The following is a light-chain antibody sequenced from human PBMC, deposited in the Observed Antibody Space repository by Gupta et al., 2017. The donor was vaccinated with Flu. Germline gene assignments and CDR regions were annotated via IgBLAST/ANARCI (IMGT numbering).Light chain of an antibody. J-gene: IGLJ2*01. CDR1: NIRSKS. Sequence: SSVLTQPPSVSVAPGQRARLTWGGDNIRSKSVHWYQQKPGQAPLLVMYDDSDRPSGIPERFSGSNPGKTATLSISRVEAGDEADYYCLVGDSGSDHLVFGGGTKLTVL. CDR3: LVGDSGSDHLV. V-gene: IGLV3-21*02. CDR2: DDS.